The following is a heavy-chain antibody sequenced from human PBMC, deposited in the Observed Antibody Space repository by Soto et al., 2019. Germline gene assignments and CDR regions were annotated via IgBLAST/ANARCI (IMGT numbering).Heavy chain of an antibody. J-gene: IGHJ6*03. CDR1: GDSFNDYY. CDR3: ARGSGGATATLDYYYFYMDV. Sequence: QVQLVQSGAEVRKPGASVTVSCRSSGDSFNDYYIHWVRQAPGQGFEWMGWINPNGGGTKYAQKFPGLVSMDRETFIRTVYMELSRLRSDDTAVYFCARGSGGATATLDYYYFYMDVWGTGTTVTVSS. V-gene: IGHV1-2*04. D-gene: IGHD5-12*01. CDR2: INPNGGGT.